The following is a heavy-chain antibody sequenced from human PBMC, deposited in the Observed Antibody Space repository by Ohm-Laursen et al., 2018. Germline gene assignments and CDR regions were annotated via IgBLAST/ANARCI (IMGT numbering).Heavy chain of an antibody. Sequence: SLRLSCTASGFSFSTFGMHWVRQAPGKGLEWVAVIWYDGINKFYAGSVKGRFTISRDNSKNTLYLQMNSLRAEDAAVYYCAKGAAMGRDYWGQGTLVTVSS. V-gene: IGHV3-33*06. D-gene: IGHD5-18*01. J-gene: IGHJ4*02. CDR1: GFSFSTFG. CDR2: IWYDGINK. CDR3: AKGAAMGRDY.